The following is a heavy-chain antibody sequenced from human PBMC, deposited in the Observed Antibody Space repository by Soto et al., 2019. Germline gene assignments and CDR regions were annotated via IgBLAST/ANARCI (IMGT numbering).Heavy chain of an antibody. J-gene: IGHJ4*02. D-gene: IGHD4-17*01. CDR2: INPNSGGT. CDR3: ARGPLHDYGDFYFDY. Sequence: PRASVKVSCKASGYTFTGYYMHWVRQAPGQGLEWMGWINPNSGGTNYAQKFQGRVTMTRDTSISTAYMELSRLRSDDTAVYYCARGPLHDYGDFYFDYWGQGTLVTVSS. CDR1: GYTFTGYY. V-gene: IGHV1-2*02.